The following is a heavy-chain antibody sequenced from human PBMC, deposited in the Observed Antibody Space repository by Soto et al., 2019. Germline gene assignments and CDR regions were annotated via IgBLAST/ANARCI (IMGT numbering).Heavy chain of an antibody. CDR2: INSDGSST. CDR3: ARASDIVVVPAAP. D-gene: IGHD2-2*01. CDR1: GFTFSSYW. Sequence: GGSLRLSCAASGFTFSSYWMHWVRQAPGKGLVWVSRINSDGSSTSYADSVKGRFTISRDNAKNTLYLQMNSLRAEDTAVYYCARASDIVVVPAAPWGQGTLVTVSS. J-gene: IGHJ5*02. V-gene: IGHV3-74*01.